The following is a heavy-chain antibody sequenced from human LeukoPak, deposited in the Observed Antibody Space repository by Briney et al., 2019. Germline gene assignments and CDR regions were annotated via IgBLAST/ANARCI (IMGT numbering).Heavy chain of an antibody. CDR2: IDISGGST. J-gene: IGHJ4*02. CDR1: GFSFSSHA. V-gene: IGHV3-23*01. D-gene: IGHD2-2*01. CDR3: ARRYCSSTSCTLDY. Sequence: GGSLRLSCAASGFSFSSHAMCWVRQAPGKGLEWVSSIDISGGSTYYADSVQGRFTISRDNAVNSLYLQMNSLRAEDTAVYYCARRYCSSTSCTLDYWGQGTLVTVSS.